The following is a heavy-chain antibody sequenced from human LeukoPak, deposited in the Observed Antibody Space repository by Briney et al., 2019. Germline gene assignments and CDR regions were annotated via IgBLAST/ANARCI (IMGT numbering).Heavy chain of an antibody. CDR2: INWNGGST. D-gene: IGHD6-19*01. CDR1: GLTFDDYG. V-gene: IGHV3-20*04. Sequence: PGGSLRLSCAASGLTFDDYGMSWVRQAPGKGLGWVSGINWNGGSTGYADSVKGRFTISRDNAKNSLYLQMNSLRAEDTALYYCARDPALYSGWEYFDYWGQGTLVTVSS. CDR3: ARDPALYSGWEYFDY. J-gene: IGHJ4*02.